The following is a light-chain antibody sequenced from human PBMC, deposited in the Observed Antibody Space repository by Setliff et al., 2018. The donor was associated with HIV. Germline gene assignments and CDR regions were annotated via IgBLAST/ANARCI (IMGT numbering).Light chain of an antibody. Sequence: QSALTQPLSVSGAPGQRVTISCTGSSSNIGGGYDVHWYQQLPGTAPKLLIHGNIYRASGVPDRFSAFKSGTSASLAITGLRAEDEADYYCQSHDSSLSARVFGGGTKVTV. CDR3: QSHDSSLSARV. CDR2: GNI. V-gene: IGLV1-40*01. CDR1: SSNIGGGYD. J-gene: IGLJ3*02.